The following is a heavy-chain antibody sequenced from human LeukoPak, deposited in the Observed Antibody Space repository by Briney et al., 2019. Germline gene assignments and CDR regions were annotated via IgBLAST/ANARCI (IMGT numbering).Heavy chain of an antibody. CDR3: ARDRSGFYSVDY. D-gene: IGHD5-12*01. V-gene: IGHV3-30-3*01. Sequence: GGSLRLSCAASGFTFSENNVHWVRQAPGKGLEWVALLSNDGNSYAYADSVKGRFTLSGDKSKTTLYLRMNSLRAEDTAVYYCARDRSGFYSVDYWGQETLVTVSS. CDR1: GFTFSENN. CDR2: LSNDGNSY. J-gene: IGHJ4*02.